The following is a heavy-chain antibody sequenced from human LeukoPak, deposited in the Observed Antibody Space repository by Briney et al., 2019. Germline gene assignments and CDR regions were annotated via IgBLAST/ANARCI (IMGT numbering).Heavy chain of an antibody. V-gene: IGHV3-33*01. CDR3: ARDLVGATTEDY. Sequence: GGSLRLSCAASGFTFGSYGMHWVRQAPGKGLEWVEVIWYDGSNKYYADSVKGRFTISRDNSKNTLYLQMNSLRAEDTAVYYCARDLVGATTEDYWGQGTLVTVSS. J-gene: IGHJ4*02. CDR2: IWYDGSNK. D-gene: IGHD1-26*01. CDR1: GFTFGSYG.